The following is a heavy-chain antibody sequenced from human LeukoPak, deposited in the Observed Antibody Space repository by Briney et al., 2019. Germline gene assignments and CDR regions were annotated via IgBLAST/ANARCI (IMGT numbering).Heavy chain of an antibody. Sequence: ASVKVSCKTSGFTFATYTMHWVSQAPGQRLEWMGWINAGNGNTQYSQKFQGRVTITRDTSASTAYMELSNLRSEDTAVYYCARGAPIGVAVAATFDPWGQGTLVTVPS. D-gene: IGHD6-19*01. CDR1: GFTFATYT. J-gene: IGHJ5*02. CDR3: ARGAPIGVAVAATFDP. V-gene: IGHV1-3*01. CDR2: INAGNGNT.